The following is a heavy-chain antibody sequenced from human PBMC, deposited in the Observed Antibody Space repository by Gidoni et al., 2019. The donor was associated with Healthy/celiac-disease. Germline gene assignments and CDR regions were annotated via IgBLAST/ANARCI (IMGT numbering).Heavy chain of an antibody. CDR2: TYYRSKWYN. J-gene: IGHJ4*02. CDR3: AREDVVGATSSLLY. CDR1: GDSVSSHSAA. V-gene: IGHV6-1*01. D-gene: IGHD1-26*01. Sequence: QVQLQQSGPGLVQPSQTLSLTCSISGDSVSSHSAAWHWLRQSPSRGLEWLVRTYYRSKWYNDYAVSVKSRITINPDTSKNQFSLQLNSVTPEDTAVYYCAREDVVGATSSLLYWGQGTLVTVSS.